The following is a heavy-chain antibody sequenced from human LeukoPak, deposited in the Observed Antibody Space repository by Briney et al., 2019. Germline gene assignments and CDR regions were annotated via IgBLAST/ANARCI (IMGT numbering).Heavy chain of an antibody. CDR2: IRSSSSTRTT. CDR1: GLTFSSHS. CDR3: AKDDNYIRFLS. V-gene: IGHV3-48*01. J-gene: IGHJ5*02. D-gene: IGHD3-16*01. Sequence: SGGSLRLSCAASGLTFSSHSMNWVRQAPGKGLEWISHIRSSSSTRTTYYADSVKGRFTISRDNSKNTLYLQMNSLRAEDTAVYYCAKDDNYIRFLSWGQGTLVTVSS.